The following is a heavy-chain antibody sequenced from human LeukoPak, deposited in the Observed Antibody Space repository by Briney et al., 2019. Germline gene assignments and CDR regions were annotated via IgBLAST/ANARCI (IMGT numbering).Heavy chain of an antibody. D-gene: IGHD6-19*01. Sequence: ASVKVSCKASGYTFTNYGVSWVRQAPGQGLEWMGWISAYNGNTNYAQKLQGRVTMTTDTSTSTAYMELRSLRSDDTAVYYCARDSEPGIAVAGKSIGNYWGQGTLVTVSS. CDR2: ISAYNGNT. V-gene: IGHV1-18*01. CDR1: GYTFTNYG. CDR3: ARDSEPGIAVAGKSIGNY. J-gene: IGHJ4*02.